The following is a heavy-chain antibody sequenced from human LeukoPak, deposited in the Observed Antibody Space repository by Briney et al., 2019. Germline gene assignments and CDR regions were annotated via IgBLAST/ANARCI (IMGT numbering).Heavy chain of an antibody. J-gene: IGHJ4*02. D-gene: IGHD3-10*01. CDR1: GGSLSSSSDY. V-gene: IGHV4-39*07. Sequence: SETLSLTCTVSGGSLSSSSDYWGWIRQGPGKGLEWIGSIYYHENTYYNSSLKSRVTIYVDTSKNQFSLKLNSVTAADTAVYYCARASRGHDYLGQGTLVTVSS. CDR3: ARASRGHDY. CDR2: IYYHENT.